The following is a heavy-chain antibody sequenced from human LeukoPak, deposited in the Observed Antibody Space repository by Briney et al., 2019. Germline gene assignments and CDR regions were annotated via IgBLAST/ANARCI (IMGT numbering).Heavy chain of an antibody. Sequence: PSETLSLTCTVSGGSVSSRNYYWAWIRQPPGKGLEWIGYTYYSGSTNYNPSLKSRVTISVDTSKNQFSLKLSSVTAADTAVYYCARQTYGSGNWSDPWGQGTLVTVSS. CDR3: ARQTYGSGNWSDP. J-gene: IGHJ5*02. D-gene: IGHD3-10*01. V-gene: IGHV4-61*01. CDR2: TYYSGST. CDR1: GGSVSSRNYY.